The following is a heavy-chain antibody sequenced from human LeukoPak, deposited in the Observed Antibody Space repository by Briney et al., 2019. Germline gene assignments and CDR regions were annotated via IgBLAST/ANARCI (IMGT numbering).Heavy chain of an antibody. CDR3: ARGQQVILWFGKYNPSDYYGMDV. CDR2: LYHSGSN. D-gene: IGHD3-10*01. J-gene: IGHJ6*02. Sequence: SETLSLTCTVSGGSISSYYWLWLRPPPGKGLEWVGCLYHSGSNHYHPPLKSRTTLPLTTSKHQFSLKLRSVTAADTAVYNCARGQQVILWFGKYNPSDYYGMDVWGQGTTVTVSS. V-gene: IGHV4-59*08. CDR1: GGSISSYY.